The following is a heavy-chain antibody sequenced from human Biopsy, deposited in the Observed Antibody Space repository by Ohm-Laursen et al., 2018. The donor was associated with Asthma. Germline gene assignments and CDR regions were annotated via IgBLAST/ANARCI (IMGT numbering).Heavy chain of an antibody. CDR3: ARGDSSNWSHYYFDY. Sequence: GSLRLSCSALGFAVSRDHMFWVRQAPGKGLEWVSVIYSGGTSHTADSVRGRFTISRDYSKNTLYLQMHSLRAEDTAAYYCARGDSSNWSHYYFDYWGQGTLVTVSS. CDR1: GFAVSRDH. J-gene: IGHJ4*02. V-gene: IGHV3-53*01. CDR2: IYSGGTS. D-gene: IGHD3-22*01.